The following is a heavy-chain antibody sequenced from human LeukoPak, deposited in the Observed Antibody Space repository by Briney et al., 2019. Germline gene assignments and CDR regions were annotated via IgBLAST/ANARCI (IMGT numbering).Heavy chain of an antibody. CDR2: INPNSGGT. CDR3: ARGGALYGSGSYYDAFDI. Sequence: ASVKVSCKASGYTFTGYYMHWVRQAPGQGLEWMGWINPNSGGTNYAQKFQGRVTMTRDTSISTAYMELSRLRSGDTAVYYCARGGALYGSGSYYDAFDIWGQGTMVTVSS. D-gene: IGHD3-10*01. V-gene: IGHV1-2*02. CDR1: GYTFTGYY. J-gene: IGHJ3*02.